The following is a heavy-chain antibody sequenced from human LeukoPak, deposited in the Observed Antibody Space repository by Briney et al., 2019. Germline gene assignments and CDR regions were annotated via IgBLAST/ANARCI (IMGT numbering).Heavy chain of an antibody. Sequence: SETLSLTCTVSGGSISSGDYYWSWIRQPPGKGLEWIGYIHYSGSTYYNPSLKSRVTISVDTSKNQFSLKLSSVTAVDTAVYYCAAWSGYYREYYFDYWGQGTLVTVSS. CDR2: IHYSGST. V-gene: IGHV4-30-4*01. J-gene: IGHJ4*02. CDR1: GGSISSGDYY. CDR3: AAWSGYYREYYFDY. D-gene: IGHD3-3*01.